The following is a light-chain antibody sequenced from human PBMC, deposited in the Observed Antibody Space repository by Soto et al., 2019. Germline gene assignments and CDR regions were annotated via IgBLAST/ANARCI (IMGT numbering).Light chain of an antibody. V-gene: IGKV1-5*01. CDR3: QQLNSYPRIT. CDR2: AAS. Sequence: DIHVTHSPSTLSSSVVDRVTITCRASQSISSWLAWYQQKPGKAPKLLIYAASTLQSGVPSRFSGSGSGTDFTLTISSLQPEDFATYYCQQLNSYPRITFGQGTRLDIK. CDR1: QSISSW. J-gene: IGKJ5*01.